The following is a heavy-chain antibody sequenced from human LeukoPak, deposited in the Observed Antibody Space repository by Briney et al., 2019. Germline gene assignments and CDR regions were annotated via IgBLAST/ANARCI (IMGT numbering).Heavy chain of an antibody. D-gene: IGHD3-10*01. CDR2: INPSGGST. CDR1: GYTFTGYY. CDR3: ASRERITMVRGVILSDAFDI. Sequence: PMASVKVSCKASGYTFTGYYMHWVRQAPGQGLEWMGIINPSGGSTSYAQKFQGRVTMTRDMSTSTVYMELSSLRSEDTAVYYCASRERITMVRGVILSDAFDIWGQGTMVTVSS. V-gene: IGHV1-46*01. J-gene: IGHJ3*02.